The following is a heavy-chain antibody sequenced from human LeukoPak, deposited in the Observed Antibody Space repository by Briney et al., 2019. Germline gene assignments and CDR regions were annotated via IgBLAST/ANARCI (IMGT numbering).Heavy chain of an antibody. CDR3: AKMGASERYYFDY. V-gene: IGHV3-23*01. J-gene: IGHJ4*02. Sequence: GGSLRLSCAASGFPFRSYAMSWVRQAPGKGLEWVSCISRSGTRTYYADSVKGRFTISIDNSKNTLYLQMTSLRVEDTAVYYCAKMGASERYYFDYWGQGTLVTVSS. D-gene: IGHD1-26*01. CDR1: GFPFRSYA. CDR2: ISRSGTRT.